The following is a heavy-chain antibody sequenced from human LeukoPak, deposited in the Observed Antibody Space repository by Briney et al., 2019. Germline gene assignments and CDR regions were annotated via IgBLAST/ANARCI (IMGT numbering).Heavy chain of an antibody. Sequence: GGSLRLSCAASGFTFSNAWMSWVRQAPGKGLEWVGRIKSKTDGGTTDYAAPVKGRFTISRDDSKNTLYLQMNSLKTEDTAVYYCTTDADYGSGSYYSLPLDYWGQGTLVTVSS. D-gene: IGHD3-10*01. J-gene: IGHJ4*02. CDR3: TTDADYGSGSYYSLPLDY. CDR1: GFTFSNAW. CDR2: IKSKTDGGTT. V-gene: IGHV3-15*01.